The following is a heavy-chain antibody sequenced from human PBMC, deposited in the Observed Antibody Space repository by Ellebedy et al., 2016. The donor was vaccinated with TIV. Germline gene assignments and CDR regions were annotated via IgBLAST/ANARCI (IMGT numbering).Heavy chain of an antibody. CDR1: GFTFSSYS. CDR3: ARDVGSYYADWFDP. V-gene: IGHV3-21*01. Sequence: GESLKISXAASGFTFSSYSMKWVRQAPGKGLEWVSSISSSSSYIYYADSVKGRFTISRDNAKNSLYLQMNSLRAEDTAVYYCARDVGSYYADWFDPWGQGTLVTVSS. CDR2: ISSSSSYI. J-gene: IGHJ5*02. D-gene: IGHD1-26*01.